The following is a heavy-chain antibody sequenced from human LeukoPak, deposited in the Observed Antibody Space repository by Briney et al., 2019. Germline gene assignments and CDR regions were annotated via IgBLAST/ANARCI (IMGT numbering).Heavy chain of an antibody. V-gene: IGHV3-33*01. J-gene: IGHJ4*02. D-gene: IGHD2-2*01. Sequence: GRSLRLSCAASGFTFSSYGMHWVRQAPGKGLEWVAVIWYDGSNKYYADSVKGRFTISRDNSKNTLYLQMNSLRAEDTAVYYCARDGRRYCSSTSCYFPDYWGQGTLVTVSS. CDR1: GFTFSSYG. CDR2: IWYDGSNK. CDR3: ARDGRRYCSSTSCYFPDY.